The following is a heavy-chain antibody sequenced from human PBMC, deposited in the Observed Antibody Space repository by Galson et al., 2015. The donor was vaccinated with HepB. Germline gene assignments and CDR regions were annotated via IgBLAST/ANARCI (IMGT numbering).Heavy chain of an antibody. CDR3: ARTYCSGRDCHWSIALNFYHGMDV. CDR1: GFAFSTPS. V-gene: IGHV3-48*02. J-gene: IGHJ6*02. CDR2: ICANSSRNTL. Sequence: SLRLSGAGYGFAFSTPSLSGAGQAPWGGLEAVPYICANSSRNTLYYADSVKGLLTTSRDNARNPLYLQMDSLRDEDTAVYYCARTYCSGRDCHWSIALNFYHGMDVWGQGTTATASS. D-gene: IGHD2-21*02.